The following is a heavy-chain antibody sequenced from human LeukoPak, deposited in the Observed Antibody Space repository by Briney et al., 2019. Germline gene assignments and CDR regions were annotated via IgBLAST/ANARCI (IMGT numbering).Heavy chain of an antibody. Sequence: GGSLRLPCAASGFTFSSYAMSWVRQAPGKGLEWVSAISGSGGSTYYADSVKGRFTISRDNSKNTLYLQMNSLRAEDTAVYYCAKDKGGSYYGPYGYWGQGTLVTVSS. CDR3: AKDKGGSYYGPYGY. J-gene: IGHJ4*02. CDR1: GFTFSSYA. D-gene: IGHD1-26*01. V-gene: IGHV3-23*01. CDR2: ISGSGGST.